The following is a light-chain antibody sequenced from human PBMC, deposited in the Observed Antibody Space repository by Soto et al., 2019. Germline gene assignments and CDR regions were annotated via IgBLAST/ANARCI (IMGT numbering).Light chain of an antibody. Sequence: QSVLTQTRSVSGSPGQSVTISCTGTSSDVGGYDFVSWYQQHPGKAPKLMISDASKRPSGVPDRFSGSKSGNTASLTISGLQAEDEADYYCCSYAGDLALFGGGTKLTVL. CDR1: SSDVGGYDF. V-gene: IGLV2-11*01. CDR3: CSYAGDLAL. CDR2: DAS. J-gene: IGLJ2*01.